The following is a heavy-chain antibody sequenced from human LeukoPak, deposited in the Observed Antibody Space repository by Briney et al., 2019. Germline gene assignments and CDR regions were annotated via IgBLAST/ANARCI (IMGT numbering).Heavy chain of an antibody. J-gene: IGHJ4*02. CDR2: IKQDGSEK. V-gene: IGHV3-7*03. D-gene: IGHD4-17*01. CDR3: ARGRDYGDSGDY. Sequence: PGGSLRLSCAASGFTFSSYWMSWVRQAPGKGLEWVANIKQDGSEKHYMDSVKGRFTISRDNAKNSLYLQMNSLRAEDTAVYYCARGRDYGDSGDYWGQGTLVTVSS. CDR1: GFTFSSYW.